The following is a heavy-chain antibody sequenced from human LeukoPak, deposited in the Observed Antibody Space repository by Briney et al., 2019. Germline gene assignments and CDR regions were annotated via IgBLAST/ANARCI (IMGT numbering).Heavy chain of an antibody. D-gene: IGHD4-17*01. CDR2: IYYSGST. J-gene: IGHJ4*02. CDR3: AKERKAVTLDY. V-gene: IGHV4-39*02. CDR1: GGSISSSGYY. Sequence: PSETLSLTCTVSGGSISSSGYYWGWIRQPPGKGLEWIGSIYYSGSTYYNPSLKSRVTISVDTSKNQFSLKLSSVTAADTAVYYCAKERKAVTLDYWGQGTLVTVSS.